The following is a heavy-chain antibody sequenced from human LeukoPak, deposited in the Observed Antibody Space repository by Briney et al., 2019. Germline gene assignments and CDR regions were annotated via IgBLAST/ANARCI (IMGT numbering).Heavy chain of an antibody. CDR1: GFTFSSYN. CDR3: ARDPYSGSYWDYYYYYIDL. V-gene: IGHV3-21*01. Sequence: GGSLRLSCAASGFTFSSYNMNWVRQAPGKGPEWVSSITSSSSYIYYADSVKGRFTISRDNAKNSLYLQMNSLRAEDTAVYYCARDPYSGSYWDYYYYYIDLGGQETTVTIS. D-gene: IGHD1-26*01. CDR2: ITSSSSYI. J-gene: IGHJ6*03.